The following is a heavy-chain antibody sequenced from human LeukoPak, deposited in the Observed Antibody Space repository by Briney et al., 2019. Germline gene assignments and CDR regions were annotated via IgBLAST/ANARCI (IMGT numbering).Heavy chain of an antibody. CDR1: GFTFDDYA. J-gene: IGHJ6*03. Sequence: GGSLRLSCAASGFTFDDYAMHWVRHAPGKGLEWVSLISGDGGSTYYADSVKGRFTISRDISKNSLYLQMNSLRTEDTALYYCAKGTYYDFWSGYYYYYYYMDVWGKGTTVTVSS. CDR3: AKGTYYDFWSGYYYYYYYMDV. D-gene: IGHD3-3*01. CDR2: ISGDGGST. V-gene: IGHV3-43*02.